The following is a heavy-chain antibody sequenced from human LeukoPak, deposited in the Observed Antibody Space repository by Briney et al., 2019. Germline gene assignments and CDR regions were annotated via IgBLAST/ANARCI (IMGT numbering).Heavy chain of an antibody. CDR3: ARVNRPGGIYSAFDI. Sequence: PGGSLRLSCAASGFTFNTYWMSWVRQPPGKGLEWIGSIYYSGSTYYNPSLKSRVTISVDTSKNQFSLKLSSVTAADTAVYYCARVNRPGGIYSAFDIWGQGTMVTVSS. V-gene: IGHV4-39*01. CDR2: IYYSGST. CDR1: GFTFNTYW. D-gene: IGHD6-13*01. J-gene: IGHJ3*02.